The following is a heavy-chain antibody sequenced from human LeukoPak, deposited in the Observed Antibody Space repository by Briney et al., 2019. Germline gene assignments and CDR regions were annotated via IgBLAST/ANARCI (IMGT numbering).Heavy chain of an antibody. CDR1: GGSISSSSYY. V-gene: IGHV4-39*01. J-gene: IGHJ6*02. D-gene: IGHD3-3*01. CDR2: IYYSGST. Sequence: SETLSLTCTVSGGSISSSSYYWGWIRQPPGKGLEWIGSIYYSGSTYYNPSLKSRVTISVDTSKNQFSLKLSSVTAADTAVYYCARQGEVGFLEWLPPDYYYYGMDVWGQGTTVTVSS. CDR3: ARQGEVGFLEWLPPDYYYYGMDV.